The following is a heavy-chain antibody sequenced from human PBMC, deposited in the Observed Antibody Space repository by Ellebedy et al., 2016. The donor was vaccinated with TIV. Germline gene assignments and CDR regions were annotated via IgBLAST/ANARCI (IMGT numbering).Heavy chain of an antibody. J-gene: IGHJ3*01. D-gene: IGHD3-10*01. CDR3: VKDMAPGGSDL. CDR1: GFTFSSYW. V-gene: IGHV3-7*03. Sequence: GESLKISCAASGFTFSSYWMSWVRQAPGKGLEWVANINQDGSGEYYVDSVKGRFTISRDIAKNSLYLQMNSLKPEDTALYYCVKDMAPGGSDLWGQGTMVTVSS. CDR2: INQDGSGE.